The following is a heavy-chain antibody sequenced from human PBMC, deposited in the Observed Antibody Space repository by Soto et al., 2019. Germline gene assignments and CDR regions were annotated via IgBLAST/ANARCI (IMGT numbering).Heavy chain of an antibody. V-gene: IGHV1-69*08. D-gene: IGHD6-6*01. J-gene: IGHJ4*02. CDR2: IIPILGIA. Sequence: QVQLVQSGAEVKKPGSSGKVSCKASGGTFSSYTISWVRQAPGQGLEWMGRIIPILGIANYAQKFQGRVTITADKSTSTAYMELSSLRSEDTAVYYCAREMPEYSSPTYYFDYWGQGTLVTVSS. CDR1: GGTFSSYT. CDR3: AREMPEYSSPTYYFDY.